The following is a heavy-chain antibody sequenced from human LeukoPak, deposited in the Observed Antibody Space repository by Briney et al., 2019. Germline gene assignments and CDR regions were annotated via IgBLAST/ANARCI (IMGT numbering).Heavy chain of an antibody. CDR1: GGSISSGVYY. D-gene: IGHD3-10*01. Sequence: KPSETLSLTCTVSGGSISSGVYYWNWIRQHPGKGLEWIGYIYDSESTYYNPSLKSRVTISVDTSKSQFSLRLSSVTAADTAVYYCARDSGYRAYWYFDLWGRGTLVTVSS. V-gene: IGHV4-31*03. CDR3: ARDSGYRAYWYFDL. J-gene: IGHJ2*01. CDR2: IYDSEST.